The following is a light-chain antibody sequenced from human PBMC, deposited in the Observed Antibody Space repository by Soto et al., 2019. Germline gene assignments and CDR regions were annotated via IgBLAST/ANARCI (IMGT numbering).Light chain of an antibody. CDR3: QQYNSHSSYT. CDR1: KSINTW. V-gene: IGKV1-5*03. Sequence: DIQMTQSPSTLSASVGDRVTITCRASKSINTWLAWYQQKPGKAPKLLISKASSLGGGVPSRFSGSGSGTEFTLTISSLQPDDFAVYYCQQYNSHSSYTFGQGTTLAIK. CDR2: KAS. J-gene: IGKJ2*01.